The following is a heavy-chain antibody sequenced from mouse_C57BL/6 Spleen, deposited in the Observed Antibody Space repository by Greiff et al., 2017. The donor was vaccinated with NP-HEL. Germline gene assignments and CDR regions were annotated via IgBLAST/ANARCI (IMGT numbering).Heavy chain of an antibody. Sequence: VQLQQPGAELVKPGASVKMSCKASGYTFTSYWITWVKQRPGQGLEWIGDIYPGSGSTNYNEKFKSKATLTVDTSSSTAYMQRSSLTSEDSAVYYCARRVTTVVRDAMDYWGQGTSVTVSS. CDR3: ARRVTTVVRDAMDY. CDR1: GYTFTSYW. CDR2: IYPGSGST. J-gene: IGHJ4*01. V-gene: IGHV1-55*01. D-gene: IGHD1-1*01.